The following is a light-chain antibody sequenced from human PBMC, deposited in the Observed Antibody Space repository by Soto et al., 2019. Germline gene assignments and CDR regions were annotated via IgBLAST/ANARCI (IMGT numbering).Light chain of an antibody. Sequence: DIQLTQSPSTLSTSVGDRVTISCRASESIRSWLAWYQQKPGKAPKRLIYNTSNLESGVPPRFGGSGSGTEFTLTISSLQPDDFATYYCQYWSDYCWTFGQGTKVEIK. V-gene: IGKV1-5*03. J-gene: IGKJ1*01. CDR3: QYWSDYCWT. CDR2: NTS. CDR1: ESIRSW.